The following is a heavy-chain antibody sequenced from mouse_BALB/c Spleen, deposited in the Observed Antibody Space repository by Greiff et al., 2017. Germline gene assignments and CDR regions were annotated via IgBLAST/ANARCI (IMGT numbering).Heavy chain of an antibody. D-gene: IGHD2-1*01. J-gene: IGHJ4*01. Sequence: VQLQESGAELAKPGASVKMSCKASGYTFTSYWMHWVKQRPGQGLEWIGYINPSTGYTEYNQKFKDKATLTADKSSSTAYMQLSSLTSEDSAVYYCARLGYGNCEGAMDYWGQGTSVTVSS. V-gene: IGHV1-7*01. CDR2: INPSTGYT. CDR1: GYTFTSYW. CDR3: ARLGYGNCEGAMDY.